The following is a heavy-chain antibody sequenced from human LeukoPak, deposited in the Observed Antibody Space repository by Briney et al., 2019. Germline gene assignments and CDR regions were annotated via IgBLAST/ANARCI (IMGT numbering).Heavy chain of an antibody. J-gene: IGHJ6*02. D-gene: IGHD2-2*01. Sequence: PGGSLRLSCAASGFTFSSFSMTWVRQAPGKGLEWVSSIRSDSSYTFYADSVKGRFTISRDNSKNTLYLQMNSLRAEDTAVYYCAKTKVPAAMSEDFYYGMDVWGQGTTVTVSS. CDR3: AKTKVPAAMSEDFYYGMDV. CDR2: IRSDSSYT. V-gene: IGHV3-21*01. CDR1: GFTFSSFS.